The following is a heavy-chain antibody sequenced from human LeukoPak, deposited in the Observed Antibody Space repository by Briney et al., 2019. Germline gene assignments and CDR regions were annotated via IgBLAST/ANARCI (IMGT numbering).Heavy chain of an antibody. CDR2: ISSSSSYI. Sequence: AGGSLRLSCAASGFTFSDYYMSWIRQAPGKGLEWASSISSSSSYIYYADSVKGRFTISRDNAKNSLYLQMNSLRAEDTAVYYCGTQSSGYYGFDYWGQGTLVTVSS. CDR1: GFTFSDYY. CDR3: GTQSSGYYGFDY. V-gene: IGHV3-11*06. J-gene: IGHJ4*02. D-gene: IGHD3-22*01.